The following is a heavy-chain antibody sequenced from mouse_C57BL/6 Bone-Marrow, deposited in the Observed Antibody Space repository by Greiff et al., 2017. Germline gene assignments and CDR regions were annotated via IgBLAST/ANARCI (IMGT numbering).Heavy chain of an antibody. V-gene: IGHV1-75*01. CDR3: AREGGSNWAFDY. J-gene: IGHJ2*01. D-gene: IGHD4-1*01. CDR2: IFPGSGST. Sequence: VQLQESGPELVKPGASVKISCKASGYTFTDYYINWVKQRPGQGLEWIGWIFPGSGSTYYNEKFKGKATLTVDKSSSTAYMLRSSLTSEDSAVYFCAREGGSNWAFDYWGQGTTLTVSS. CDR1: GYTFTDYY.